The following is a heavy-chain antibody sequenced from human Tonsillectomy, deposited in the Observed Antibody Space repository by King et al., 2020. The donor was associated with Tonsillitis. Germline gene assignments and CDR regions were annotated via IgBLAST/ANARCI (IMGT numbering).Heavy chain of an antibody. Sequence: QLVQSGGGVVQSGRSLRLSCAASGFTFSSYGLHWVRQAPGKGLEWVAVIWYDGSNEYYADSVKGRFTISRDNSKNTLYLQMNSLRAEDTAVYYCARDGRIAAFDYWGQGTLVTVSS. CDR3: ARDGRIAAFDY. CDR2: IWYDGSNE. CDR1: GFTFSSYG. J-gene: IGHJ4*02. V-gene: IGHV3-33*01. D-gene: IGHD6-13*01.